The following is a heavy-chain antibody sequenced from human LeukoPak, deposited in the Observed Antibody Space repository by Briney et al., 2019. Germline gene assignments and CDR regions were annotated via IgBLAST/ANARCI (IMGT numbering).Heavy chain of an antibody. CDR3: VRDGQGSTPLDY. V-gene: IGHV3-74*01. CDR1: GLTFSSHW. D-gene: IGHD2-15*01. J-gene: IGHJ4*02. Sequence: GGSLRLSCAASGLTFSSHWMHWVRQAPGKGLVWVSGISTDGSRPRYADSVNGRFTISRDNAKNTLYLQMNSLRAEDTAVYFCVRDGQGSTPLDYWGQGTLVTVSS. CDR2: ISTDGSRP.